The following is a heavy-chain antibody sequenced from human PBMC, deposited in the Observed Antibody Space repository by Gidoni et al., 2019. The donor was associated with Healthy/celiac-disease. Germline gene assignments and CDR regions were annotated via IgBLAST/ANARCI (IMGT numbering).Heavy chain of an antibody. J-gene: IGHJ5*02. CDR1: GGSFSGYY. V-gene: IGHV4-34*01. Sequence: QVQLQQWGAGLLKPSETLSLTCAVYGGSFSGYYWSWIRQPPGKGLEWIGEINHSGSTNYNPSLKSRVTISVDTSKNQFSLKLSSVTAADTAVYYCARGRGSTSPFDPWGQGTLVTVSS. CDR2: INHSGST. D-gene: IGHD2-2*01. CDR3: ARGRGSTSPFDP.